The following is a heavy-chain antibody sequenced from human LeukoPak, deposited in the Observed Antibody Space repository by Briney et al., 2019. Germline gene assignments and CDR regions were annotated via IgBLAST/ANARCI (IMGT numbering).Heavy chain of an antibody. J-gene: IGHJ4*02. CDR2: IYSGGST. Sequence: GGSLRLSCAASGFTVSSNYMSWVRQAPGKGLEWVSVIYSGGSTYYADSVKGRFTISRDNSKNTLYLQMNSLRAEDTAVYYCARGPSGYSYGGYDYWGQGTLVTVSS. CDR1: GFTVSSNY. D-gene: IGHD5-18*01. CDR3: ARGPSGYSYGGYDY. V-gene: IGHV3-53*01.